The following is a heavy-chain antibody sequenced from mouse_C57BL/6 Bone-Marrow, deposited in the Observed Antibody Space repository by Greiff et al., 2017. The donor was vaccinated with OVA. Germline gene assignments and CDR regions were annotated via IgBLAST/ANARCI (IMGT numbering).Heavy chain of an antibody. V-gene: IGHV1-64*01. CDR3: APAAYYYGSRGYAMDY. J-gene: IGHJ4*01. D-gene: IGHD1-1*01. CDR2: IHPNSGST. CDR1: GYTFTSYW. Sequence: VKLQQPGAELVKPGASVKLSCKASGYTFTSYWMHWVKQRPGQGLEWIGMIHPNSGSTNYNEKFKSKATLTVDKSSSTAYMQLSSLTSEDSAVYYCAPAAYYYGSRGYAMDYWGQGTSVTVSS.